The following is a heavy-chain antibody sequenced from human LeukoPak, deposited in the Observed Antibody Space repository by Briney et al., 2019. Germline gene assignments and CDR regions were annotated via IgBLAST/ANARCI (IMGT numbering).Heavy chain of an antibody. V-gene: IGHV3-9*03. CDR2: ISWNSGSI. Sequence: GRFLRLSCAASGFTFDDYAMHWVRQAPGKGLEWVSGISWNSGSIGYADSVKGRFTISRDNAKNSLYLQMNSLRAEDMALYYCAKDIWSDILTGSAAGGMDVWGKGTTVTVSS. CDR1: GFTFDDYA. CDR3: AKDIWSDILTGSAAGGMDV. D-gene: IGHD3-9*01. J-gene: IGHJ6*04.